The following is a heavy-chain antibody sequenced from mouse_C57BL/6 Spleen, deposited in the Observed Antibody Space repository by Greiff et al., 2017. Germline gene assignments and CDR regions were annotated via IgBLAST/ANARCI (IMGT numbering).Heavy chain of an antibody. CDR1: GYTFTDYN. D-gene: IGHD3-2*02. Sequence: EVQLQESGPELVKPGASVKMSCKASGYTFTDYNMHWVKQSHGKSLAWIGYINPNNGGTSYNQKFKGKATLTVNKSSSTAYMELRSLTSEDSAVYYCARGRDSSGYGFAYWGQGTLVTVSA. V-gene: IGHV1-22*01. CDR2: INPNNGGT. J-gene: IGHJ3*01. CDR3: ARGRDSSGYGFAY.